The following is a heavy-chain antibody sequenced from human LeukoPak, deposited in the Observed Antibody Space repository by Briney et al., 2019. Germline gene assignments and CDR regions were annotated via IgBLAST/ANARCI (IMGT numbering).Heavy chain of an antibody. V-gene: IGHV3-30*18. Sequence: GRSLRLSCAASGFTFSRFGMHWVRQAPGKGLEWVGVISYDGDNKYYADSVKDRLTISRDNSNNTLYLQMNSLRAEDTAVYYCAKDRGYSYGYVDHWGQGTLVTASS. D-gene: IGHD5-18*01. CDR1: GFTFSRFG. J-gene: IGHJ5*02. CDR3: AKDRGYSYGYVDH. CDR2: ISYDGDNK.